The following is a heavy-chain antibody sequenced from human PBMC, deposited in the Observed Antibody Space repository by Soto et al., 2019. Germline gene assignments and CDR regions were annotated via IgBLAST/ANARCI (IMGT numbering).Heavy chain of an antibody. CDR1: RFTFSGYA. CDR2: ISGSGGST. D-gene: IGHD4-4*01. CDR3: AKGDLQAFDI. Sequence: GGSLRLSCAASRFTFSGYAMSWVRQAPGKGLEWVSAISGSGGSTYYADSVKGVFTISRDNSKNTLYLQMNSLIAEDPAVYYCAKGDLQAFDIWGQGQMVTGSS. J-gene: IGHJ3*02. V-gene: IGHV3-23*01.